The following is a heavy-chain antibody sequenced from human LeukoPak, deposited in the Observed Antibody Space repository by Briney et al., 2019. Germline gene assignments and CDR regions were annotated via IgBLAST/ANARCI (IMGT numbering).Heavy chain of an antibody. Sequence: GGSLRLSCAASGFTLSNAWMTWVRQAPGKGLEWVGRVVRKTDGGTAEYAAPVKGRFTISRDDSKNTLLLQMNSLQTADTAVYFCTTTVVNPRSDYWGQGTLVTVSS. CDR2: VVRKTDGGTA. CDR3: TTTVVNPRSDY. CDR1: GFTLSNAW. J-gene: IGHJ4*02. D-gene: IGHD4-23*01. V-gene: IGHV3-15*04.